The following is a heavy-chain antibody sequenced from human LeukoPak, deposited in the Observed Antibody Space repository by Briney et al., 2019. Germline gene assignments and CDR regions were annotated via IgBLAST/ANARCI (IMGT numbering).Heavy chain of an antibody. Sequence: ASVKVSCKASGYTFTSYGISWVRQAPGQGLEWMGWISAYNGNTNYALKLQGRVTMTTDTSTSTAYMERRSLRSDDTAVCYCAGGGGDYDYVWGSYYYWGQGTLVTVSS. V-gene: IGHV1-18*01. CDR1: GYTFTSYG. J-gene: IGHJ4*02. CDR2: ISAYNGNT. CDR3: AGGGGDYDYVWGSYYY. D-gene: IGHD3-16*01.